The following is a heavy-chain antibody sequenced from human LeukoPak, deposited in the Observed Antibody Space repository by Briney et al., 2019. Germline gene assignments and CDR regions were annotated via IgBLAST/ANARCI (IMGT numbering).Heavy chain of an antibody. Sequence: PSETLSLTCTVSGGSISSYYWSWIRQPPGKGLEWIGYIYYRGSTIYNPSLKSRVTISVDPSKNQFSLKLSSVTAADTAVYYCAREYYGSGSYYVKYFDYWGQGTLVTVSS. V-gene: IGHV4-59*01. D-gene: IGHD3-10*01. CDR1: GGSISSYY. J-gene: IGHJ4*02. CDR3: AREYYGSGSYYVKYFDY. CDR2: IYYRGST.